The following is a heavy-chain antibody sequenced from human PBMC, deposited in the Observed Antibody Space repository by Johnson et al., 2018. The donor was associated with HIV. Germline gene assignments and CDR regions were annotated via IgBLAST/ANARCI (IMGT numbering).Heavy chain of an antibody. CDR3: AQETGAVAGRKYAFDM. Sequence: VQLVESGGGVVQPGRSLRLSCAASGFTFSSYAMSWVRQAPGTGLEWVAVISWNGGNIGYADSVKGRHIISRDNAKNSLNLQMNSLRDEDTALYYCAQETGAVAGRKYAFDMWGQGTMVSVSS. V-gene: IGHV3-9*01. CDR2: ISWNGGNI. D-gene: IGHD1-14*01. J-gene: IGHJ3*02. CDR1: GFTFSSYA.